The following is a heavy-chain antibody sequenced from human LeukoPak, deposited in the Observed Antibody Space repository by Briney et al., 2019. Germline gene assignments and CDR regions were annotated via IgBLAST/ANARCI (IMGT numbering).Heavy chain of an antibody. J-gene: IGHJ6*04. CDR2: IIPIFGTA. D-gene: IGHD2-2*01. V-gene: IGHV1-69*13. Sequence: SVKVSCKASGGTFSSYAISWVRQAPGQGLEWMGGIIPIFGTANYAQKLQGRVTITADESTSTAYMELSSLRSEDTAVYYCARGIVVVPAATHYYYYGMDVWGKGTTVTVSS. CDR1: GGTFSSYA. CDR3: ARGIVVVPAATHYYYYGMDV.